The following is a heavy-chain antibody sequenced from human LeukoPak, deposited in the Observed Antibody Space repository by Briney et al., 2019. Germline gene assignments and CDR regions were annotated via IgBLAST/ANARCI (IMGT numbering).Heavy chain of an antibody. CDR3: ARMGYCTRATCGGAFDF. CDR1: GYTFTSYA. J-gene: IGHJ4*02. Sequence: ASVKVSCKASGYTFTSYAMNWVRQAPGQGLEWMGWINTNTENPAYAQGFTGRFVFSVDISVSTAYLQINSLKAEDTAVYYCARMGYCTRATCGGAFDFWGQGTLVTVSS. V-gene: IGHV7-4-1*02. CDR2: INTNTENP. D-gene: IGHD2-8*01.